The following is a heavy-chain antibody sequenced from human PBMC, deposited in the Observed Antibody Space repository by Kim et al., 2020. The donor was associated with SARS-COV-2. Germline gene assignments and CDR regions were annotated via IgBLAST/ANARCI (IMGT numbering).Heavy chain of an antibody. J-gene: IGHJ5*02. CDR3: ATIVTGYSSGWYAPNWFDP. CDR2: FDPEDGET. CDR1: GYTLTELS. D-gene: IGHD6-19*01. V-gene: IGHV1-24*01. Sequence: ASVKVSCKVSGYTLTELSMHWVRQAPGKGLEWMGGFDPEDGETIYAQKFQGRVTMTEDTSTDTVYMELSSLRSEDTAVYYCATIVTGYSSGWYAPNWFDPWGQGTLVTVSS.